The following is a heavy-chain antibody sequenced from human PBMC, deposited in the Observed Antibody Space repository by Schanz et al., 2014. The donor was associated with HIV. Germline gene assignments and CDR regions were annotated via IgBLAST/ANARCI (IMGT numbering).Heavy chain of an antibody. J-gene: IGHJ6*02. Sequence: QIQLVESGGGVVQPGRSLRLSCAASGFTFSAYGFHWVRQAPGKGLEWVAVIWHDGSQKYYADSVKGRFTISRDNAKNTLYLQMNSLRAEDTAVYYCARETVNYYYGMDVWGQGTTVTVSS. CDR1: GFTFSAYG. D-gene: IGHD4-4*01. CDR3: ARETVNYYYGMDV. V-gene: IGHV3-33*08. CDR2: IWHDGSQK.